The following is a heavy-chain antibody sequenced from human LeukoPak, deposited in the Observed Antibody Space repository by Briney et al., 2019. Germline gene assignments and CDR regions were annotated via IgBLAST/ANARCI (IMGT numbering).Heavy chain of an antibody. CDR2: IWSDGSNK. D-gene: IGHD3-10*01. J-gene: IGHJ4*02. V-gene: IGHV3-33*01. CDR3: ARELFSSGSCPDG. CDR1: GFTFSYYA. Sequence: GRSLRLSCSASGFTFSYYAIHWVRQAPGKGLEWVALIWSDGSNKYYADSVKGRITISRDNSKNTVYLQMNSVRAEDTAVYYCARELFSSGSCPDGWGQGTLVTVCS.